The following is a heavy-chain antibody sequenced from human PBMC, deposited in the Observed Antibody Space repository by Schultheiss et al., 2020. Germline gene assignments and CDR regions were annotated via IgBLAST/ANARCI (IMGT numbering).Heavy chain of an antibody. CDR1: GYTFTGYY. D-gene: IGHD3-22*01. V-gene: IGHV1-2*02. Sequence: ASVKVSCKASGYTFTGYYMHWVRQAPGQGLEWMGWINPNSGGTNYAQKFQGRVTMTRDTSISTAYMELSRLRSDDTAVYYCARLYYYDSSGYYPSDYWGRGTLVTVSS. CDR2: INPNSGGT. J-gene: IGHJ4*02. CDR3: ARLYYYDSSGYYPSDY.